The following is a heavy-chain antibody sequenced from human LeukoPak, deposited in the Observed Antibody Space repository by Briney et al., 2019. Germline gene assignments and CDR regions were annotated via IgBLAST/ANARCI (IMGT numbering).Heavy chain of an antibody. J-gene: IGHJ4*02. CDR2: ISYDGSNK. D-gene: IGHD5-18*01. V-gene: IGHV3-30*04. CDR3: ARDKDTAMVLYYFDY. CDR1: GFTFGSYA. Sequence: GGSLRLSCAASGFTFGSYAMHWVRQAPGKGLEWEAVISYDGSNKYYADSVKGRFTISRDNSKNTLYLQMNSLRAEDTAVYYCARDKDTAMVLYYFDYWGQGTLVTVSS.